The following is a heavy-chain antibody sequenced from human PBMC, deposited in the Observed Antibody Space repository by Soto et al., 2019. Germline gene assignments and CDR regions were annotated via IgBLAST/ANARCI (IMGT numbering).Heavy chain of an antibody. D-gene: IGHD6-19*01. V-gene: IGHV4-61*01. Sequence: QVQLQESGPGLVKPSETLSLTCTVSGGSVSSGSYYWSWIRQPPGKGLEWIGYIYYSGSTNYNPSRKRRVTISVDTSKNQFSLKLSSVTAADTAVYSCARGIEGWYQGRYYYGMDVWGQGTTVTVSS. J-gene: IGHJ6*02. CDR3: ARGIEGWYQGRYYYGMDV. CDR2: IYYSGST. CDR1: GGSVSSGSYY.